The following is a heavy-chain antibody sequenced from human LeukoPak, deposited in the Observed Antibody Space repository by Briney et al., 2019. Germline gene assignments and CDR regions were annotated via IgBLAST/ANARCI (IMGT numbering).Heavy chain of an antibody. CDR2: ISAAGGST. CDR3: ARDRSGGNYATFEY. V-gene: IGHV3-23*01. Sequence: PGGSLRLSCAASGFTLSNYAISWVRQAPGKGLEWVLAISAAGGSTYYADSVKGRFTFSRDNAKNTLYVQMNSLRAEDTAVYYCARDRSGGNYATFEYWGQGTLVTVSS. CDR1: GFTLSNYA. J-gene: IGHJ4*02. D-gene: IGHD1-26*01.